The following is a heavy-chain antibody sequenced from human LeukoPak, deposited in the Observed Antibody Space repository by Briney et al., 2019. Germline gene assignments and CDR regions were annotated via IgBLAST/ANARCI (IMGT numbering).Heavy chain of an antibody. CDR3: ARCAYGEDYFDY. J-gene: IGHJ4*02. V-gene: IGHV3-30*03. Sequence: GGSLRLSCAASGFTFSSYGMHWVRQAPGKGLEWVAVISYDGSNKYYADSVKGRFTISRDNSKNTLYLQMNSLRDEDTAVYYCARCAYGEDYFDYWGQGTLVTVSS. D-gene: IGHD4-17*01. CDR2: ISYDGSNK. CDR1: GFTFSSYG.